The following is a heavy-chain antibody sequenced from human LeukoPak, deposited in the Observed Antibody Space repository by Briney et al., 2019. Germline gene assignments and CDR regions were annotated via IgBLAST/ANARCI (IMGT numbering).Heavy chain of an antibody. CDR2: IWHDGRNK. Sequence: PGGSLRLSFSASGFTLSNYGMHWVRQAPGKGLEGVAGIWHDGRNKYYADSVNGRFTISRYSSKNTLYLQMNRLRAEDTAAYYCARLGYGGSGWYIDYWGQGTLVTVSS. J-gene: IGHJ4*02. CDR1: GFTLSNYG. D-gene: IGHD6-19*01. CDR3: ARLGYGGSGWYIDY. V-gene: IGHV3-33*01.